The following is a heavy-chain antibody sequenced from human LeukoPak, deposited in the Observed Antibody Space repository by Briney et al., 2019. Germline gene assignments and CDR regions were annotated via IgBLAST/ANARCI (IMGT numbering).Heavy chain of an antibody. CDR2: IHPNSGGT. V-gene: IGHV1-2*02. D-gene: IGHD6-19*01. Sequence: ASVKVSCKASGYTFTGYYMHWVRQAPGQGLEWMGWIHPNSGGTNSAQNFQGRVTMTRDTSISTAYMELSRLKSDDTAVYYCARQFGSGWYFDYWAREPWSPSPQ. CDR3: ARQFGSGWYFDY. J-gene: IGHJ4*02. CDR1: GYTFTGYY.